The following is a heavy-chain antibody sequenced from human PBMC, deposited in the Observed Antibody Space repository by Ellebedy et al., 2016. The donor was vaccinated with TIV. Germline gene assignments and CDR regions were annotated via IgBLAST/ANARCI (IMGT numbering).Heavy chain of an antibody. D-gene: IGHD2-8*02. Sequence: MPSETLSLTCAVYGGSFSGYYWTWIRQHPGKGLEWIGEISHSGSTNDNPSLKSRVTISVDTSKNQFSLRLSSVTAADTALYYCASGLGVRKMNSFDFWGQGTMVTVSS. J-gene: IGHJ3*01. CDR3: ASGLGVRKMNSFDF. CDR1: GGSFSGYY. V-gene: IGHV4-34*01. CDR2: ISHSGST.